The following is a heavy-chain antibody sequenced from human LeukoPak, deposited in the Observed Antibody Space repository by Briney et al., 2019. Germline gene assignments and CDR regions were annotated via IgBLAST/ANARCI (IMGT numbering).Heavy chain of an antibody. Sequence: PGGSLRLSCAASGFTFSNTYMNWVRQAPGKGLEWVSAISGSGGSTYYADSVKGRFTISRDNSKNTLYLQMNSLRAEDTAVYYCAKSGDFWSGYYTGEGFDYWGQGTLVTVSS. CDR1: GFTFSNTY. J-gene: IGHJ4*02. CDR3: AKSGDFWSGYYTGEGFDY. D-gene: IGHD3-3*01. CDR2: ISGSGGST. V-gene: IGHV3-23*01.